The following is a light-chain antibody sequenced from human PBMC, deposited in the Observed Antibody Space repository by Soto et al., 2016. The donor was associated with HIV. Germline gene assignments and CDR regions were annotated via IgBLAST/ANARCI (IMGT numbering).Light chain of an antibody. V-gene: IGLV3-21*03. CDR3: QVWDDTTDHVV. CDR1: NIGTKS. CDR2: DDS. J-gene: IGLJ2*01. Sequence: SYVLTQPPSLSMAPGKTASITCEGHNIGTKSVHWYQQRPGQAPVLVVYDDSDRSSGIPERFSGSNSGNTATLTISRVEAGDEADYYCQVWDDTTDHVVFGGGTKLTVL.